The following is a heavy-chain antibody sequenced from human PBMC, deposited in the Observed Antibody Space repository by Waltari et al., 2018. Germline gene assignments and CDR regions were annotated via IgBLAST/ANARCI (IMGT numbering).Heavy chain of an antibody. CDR1: GFTFSSYS. Sequence: EVQLVESGGGLVKPGGSLRLSVSTSGFTFSSYSMNWVRQAPGKGLEWVSSISSSSSYIYYADSVKGRFTISRDNAKNSLYLQMNSLRAEDTAVYYCAIFYNWNGYFDYWGQGTLVTVSS. D-gene: IGHD1-1*01. V-gene: IGHV3-21*01. CDR2: ISSSSSYI. J-gene: IGHJ4*02. CDR3: AIFYNWNGYFDY.